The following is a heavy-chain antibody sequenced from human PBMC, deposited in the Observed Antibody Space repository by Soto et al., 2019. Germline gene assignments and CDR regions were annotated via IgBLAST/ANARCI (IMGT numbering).Heavy chain of an antibody. Sequence: QVQLQESGPGLVRPSETLSLTCTVSGGSINNYYWSWVRQPAGKGREWHGRVYTSGSTNYNPSLNSRVTMSVVTSNNQFALRVSSVTAADTAIYYCARGPPFDPWGQGTLVTVSS. V-gene: IGHV4-4*07. CDR3: ARGPPFDP. J-gene: IGHJ5*02. CDR2: VYTSGST. CDR1: GGSINNYY.